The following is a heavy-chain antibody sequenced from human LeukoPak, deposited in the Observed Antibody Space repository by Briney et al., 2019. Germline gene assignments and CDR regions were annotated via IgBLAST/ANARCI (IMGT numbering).Heavy chain of an antibody. V-gene: IGHV4-4*07. CDR3: ARDGITMVRGVITR. CDR2: IHTSGST. CDR1: GASITTYY. J-gene: IGHJ4*02. D-gene: IGHD3-10*01. Sequence: SETLSLTCTVSGASITTYYWSWIRQPAGKGLEWIGHIHTSGSTNYNPSLKSRVTMSVDTSKNQFSLKLSSVTAADTAVYYCARDGITMVRGVITRWGQGTLVTVSS.